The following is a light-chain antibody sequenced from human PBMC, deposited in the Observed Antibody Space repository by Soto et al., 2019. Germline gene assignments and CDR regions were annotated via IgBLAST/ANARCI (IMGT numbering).Light chain of an antibody. Sequence: QLVLTQSPSASASLGASVKLTCTLSSGHSDNAIAWHQQQPEKGPRYLMKLNSDGSHSKGDGIPDRFSGSSSGAERYLTISSLQSEDEADYHCQTWGAGMVFGGGTKVTVL. V-gene: IGLV4-69*01. J-gene: IGLJ3*02. CDR1: SGHSDNA. CDR3: QTWGAGMV. CDR2: LNSDGSH.